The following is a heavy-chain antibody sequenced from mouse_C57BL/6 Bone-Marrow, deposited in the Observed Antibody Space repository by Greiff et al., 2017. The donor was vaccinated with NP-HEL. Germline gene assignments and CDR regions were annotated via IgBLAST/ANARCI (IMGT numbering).Heavy chain of an antibody. CDR3: ARRVYYYGSSYAMDY. D-gene: IGHD1-1*01. Sequence: EVHLVESGGGLVKPGGSLKLSCAASGFTFSDYGMHWVRQAPEKGLEWVAYISSGSSTIYYADTVKGRFTISRDNAKNTLFLQMTSLRSEDTAMYYCARRVYYYGSSYAMDYWGQGTSVTVSS. J-gene: IGHJ4*01. CDR1: GFTFSDYG. CDR2: ISSGSSTI. V-gene: IGHV5-17*01.